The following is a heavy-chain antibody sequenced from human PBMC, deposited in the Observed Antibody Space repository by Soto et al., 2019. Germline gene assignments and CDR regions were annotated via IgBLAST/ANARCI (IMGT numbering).Heavy chain of an antibody. Sequence: QVQLQESGPGLVKPSETLSLTCTVSGGSISSYYWSWIRQPPGKGLEWIGYIYYSGSTNYNPSLKSRVTISVDTSKNQFSLKLSSVTAAVTAVYYCARRYGYAFDIWGQGTMVTVSS. V-gene: IGHV4-59*01. CDR1: GGSISSYY. CDR2: IYYSGST. J-gene: IGHJ3*02. CDR3: ARRYGYAFDI. D-gene: IGHD4-17*01.